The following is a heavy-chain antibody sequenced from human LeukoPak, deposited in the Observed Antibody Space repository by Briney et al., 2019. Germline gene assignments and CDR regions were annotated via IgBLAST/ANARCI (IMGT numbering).Heavy chain of an antibody. D-gene: IGHD5-12*01. Sequence: GGSLRLSCAASGFTFSNYDMSWVRQAPGKGLEWVSTFTGSGGFTYYADSVRGRFTISRDNSKNTLYLQMNSLRAEDTAVYYCARVQSGYYYYYYMDVWGKGTTVTISS. CDR2: FTGSGGFT. V-gene: IGHV3-23*01. J-gene: IGHJ6*03. CDR1: GFTFSNYD. CDR3: ARVQSGYYYYYYMDV.